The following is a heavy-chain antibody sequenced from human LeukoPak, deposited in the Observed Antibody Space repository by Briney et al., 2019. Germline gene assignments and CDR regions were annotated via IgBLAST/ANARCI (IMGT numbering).Heavy chain of an antibody. J-gene: IGHJ4*02. Sequence: GSLRLSCAASGFTFSNTWMNWVRQAPGKGLEWVGRIQSKTDGGTTEYAAPVKGRFTISRDDSKTTLYLQMNSLKTEDTAVYYCATLTVRGVINIWGQGTLVTVSP. CDR3: ATLTVRGVINI. CDR1: GFTFSNTW. CDR2: IQSKTDGGTT. D-gene: IGHD3-10*01. V-gene: IGHV3-15*01.